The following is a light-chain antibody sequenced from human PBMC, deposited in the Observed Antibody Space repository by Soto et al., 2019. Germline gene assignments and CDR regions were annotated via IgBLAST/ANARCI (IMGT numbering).Light chain of an antibody. J-gene: IGKJ4*01. CDR2: AAS. CDR3: QQSLSFPAT. CDR1: QSISDS. V-gene: IGKV1-39*01. Sequence: DIQMTQSPSSLSASVGDRVTITCRASQSISDSLNWYQHKPGTAPKLLIYAASSLQSGVPSRFSGGGSGTDFTLTISSLQPEDFVTYFCQQSLSFPATFGGGTKVDIK.